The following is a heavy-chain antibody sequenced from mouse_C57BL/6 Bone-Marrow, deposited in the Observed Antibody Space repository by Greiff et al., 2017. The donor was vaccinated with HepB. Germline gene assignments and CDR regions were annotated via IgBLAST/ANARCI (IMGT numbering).Heavy chain of an antibody. CDR3: ARQDPNWDFAY. J-gene: IGHJ3*01. Sequence: QVQLQQPGAELVRPGTSVKLSCKASGYTFTSYWMHWVKQRPGQGLEWIGVIDPSDSYTNYNQKFKGKATLTVDTSSSTAYMQLSSLTSEDSAVYYCARQDPNWDFAYWGQGTLVTVSA. V-gene: IGHV1-59*01. D-gene: IGHD4-1*02. CDR1: GYTFTSYW. CDR2: IDPSDSYT.